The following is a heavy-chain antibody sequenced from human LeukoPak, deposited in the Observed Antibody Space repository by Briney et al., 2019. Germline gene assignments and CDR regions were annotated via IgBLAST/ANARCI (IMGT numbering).Heavy chain of an antibody. CDR1: GGSISSSSYY. J-gene: IGHJ4*02. CDR3: ARVTGSGWSLDY. CDR2: IYYSGST. D-gene: IGHD6-19*01. V-gene: IGHV4-39*07. Sequence: SETLSLTCTVSGGSISSSSYYWGWIRQPPGKGLEWIGSIYYSGSTYYNPSLKSRVTISVDTSKNQFSLKLSSVTAADTAVYYCARVTGSGWSLDYWGQGTLATVSS.